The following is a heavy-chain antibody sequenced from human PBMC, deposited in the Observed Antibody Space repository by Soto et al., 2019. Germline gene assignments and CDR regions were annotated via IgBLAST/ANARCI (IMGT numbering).Heavy chain of an antibody. CDR1: GFSVSSTY. J-gene: IGHJ3*02. Sequence: EVQLVESGGGLVQPGGSLRLSCAASGFSVSSTYMSWVRQAPGKGLECVSVVYSGGSTYYADSVKGRFTISRDNSKNTLYLQMNSLRADDTALYYCAREGGDTVEHDAFEIWGQGTMVTVSS. CDR3: AREGGDTVEHDAFEI. CDR2: VYSGGST. V-gene: IGHV3-66*01. D-gene: IGHD3-16*02.